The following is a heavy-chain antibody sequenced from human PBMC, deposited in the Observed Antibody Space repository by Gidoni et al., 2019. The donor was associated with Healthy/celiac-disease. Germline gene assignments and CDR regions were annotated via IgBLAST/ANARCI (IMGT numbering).Heavy chain of an antibody. D-gene: IGHD6-13*01. CDR3: AKGIAAAGGAFDI. CDR2: SSGSGGST. V-gene: IGHV3-23*01. Sequence: EVQLLESGGGLVQPGGSLRLSCAASGFTFSSYAMSWVRQAPGKGLEWVSASSGSGGSTYYADSVKGRFTISTDNSKNTLDLQMNSLRAEDTAVYYCAKGIAAAGGAFDIWGQGTMVTVSA. CDR1: GFTFSSYA. J-gene: IGHJ3*02.